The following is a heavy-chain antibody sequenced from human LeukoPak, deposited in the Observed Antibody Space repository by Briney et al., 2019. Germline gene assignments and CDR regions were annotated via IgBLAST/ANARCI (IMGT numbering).Heavy chain of an antibody. J-gene: IGHJ3*02. V-gene: IGHV4-39*01. D-gene: IGHD1-26*01. CDR3: ASAVGANRINAFDM. CDR1: GGSIRSGFYY. Sequence: SETLSLTCTVSGGSIRSGFYYWGWIRQPPGKGLEWIGSVYYSGSAYYSPSLKSRVTISVDTSQNQFSLRLSSVPAADPALYYCASAVGANRINAFDMWGQGTMVTVSS. CDR2: VYYSGSA.